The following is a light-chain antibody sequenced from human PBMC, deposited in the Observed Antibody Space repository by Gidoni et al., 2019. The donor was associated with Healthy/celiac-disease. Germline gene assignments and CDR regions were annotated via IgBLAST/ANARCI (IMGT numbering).Light chain of an antibody. V-gene: IGKV1-39*01. J-gene: IGKJ3*01. Sequence: DTQMSKCPSSLSASVGDRVTITCWASQSISSYLKWYQQKPWKAPKLLIYAASGLHSGVPSRFSGSGSGTDFTLTISRLPPEDFATYYCQQSYSTPRTFGPGTKVDIK. CDR3: QQSYSTPRT. CDR1: QSISSY. CDR2: AAS.